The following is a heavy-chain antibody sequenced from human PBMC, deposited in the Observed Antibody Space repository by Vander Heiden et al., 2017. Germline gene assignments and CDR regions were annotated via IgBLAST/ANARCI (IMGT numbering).Heavy chain of an antibody. Sequence: LHLQGSGPGPLKPPATLSLTCTVPGGTISISSNYWGWIRQPPGKGLEWIGNFNYSGSTYYNPSLKSRVTISVDTSKNQFSLKLSSVTAADTAVYYCARVGSGATLFDYWGQGTLVTVSS. CDR3: ARVGSGATLFDY. V-gene: IGHV4-39*01. D-gene: IGHD2-15*01. CDR1: GGTISISSNY. CDR2: FNYSGST. J-gene: IGHJ4*02.